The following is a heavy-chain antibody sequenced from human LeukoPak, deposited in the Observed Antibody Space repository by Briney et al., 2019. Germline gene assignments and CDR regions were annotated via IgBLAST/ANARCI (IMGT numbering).Heavy chain of an antibody. CDR2: IKSKTDGGTT. J-gene: IGHJ4*02. V-gene: IGHV3-15*01. Sequence: PGGSLRLSCADSGFTFSTAWIRWVRQAPGKGLEWVGRIKSKTDGGTTDYAAPVKGRFTISSADSKNTMYLQMNSRKNEDTAVYYFSTDPSLDCSSTSCYAADYWGQGTLVTVSS. CDR1: GFTFSTAW. CDR3: STDPSLDCSSTSCYAADY. D-gene: IGHD2-2*01.